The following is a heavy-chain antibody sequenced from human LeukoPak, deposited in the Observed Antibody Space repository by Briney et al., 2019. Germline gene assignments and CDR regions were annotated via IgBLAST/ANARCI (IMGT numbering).Heavy chain of an antibody. V-gene: IGHV4-59*01. CDR2: IYYSGRT. D-gene: IGHD5-24*01. J-gene: IGHJ3*02. Sequence: SETLSLTCTVSGDSINSYYWNWIRQPPGKGLEWIGYIYYSGRTDYNPSLKSRVTISVDTSKHQFSMRLKSVTAADTAVYFCARGRWLPNAFDIWGQGTMVTVFS. CDR3: ARGRWLPNAFDI. CDR1: GDSINSYY.